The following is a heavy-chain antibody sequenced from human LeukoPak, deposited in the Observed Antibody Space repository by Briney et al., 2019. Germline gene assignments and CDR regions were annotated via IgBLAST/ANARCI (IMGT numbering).Heavy chain of an antibody. CDR1: GYTFTSYG. CDR2: ISAYNGNT. D-gene: IGHD2-2*01. Sequence: GASVKVSCKASGYTFTSYGISWVRQAPGQGLEWMGWISAYNGNTNYAQKLQGRVTMTTDTPTSTAYMELRSLRSDDTAVYYCARRYSTSSYWYFDLWGRGTLVTVSS. CDR3: ARRYSTSSYWYFDL. V-gene: IGHV1-18*01. J-gene: IGHJ2*01.